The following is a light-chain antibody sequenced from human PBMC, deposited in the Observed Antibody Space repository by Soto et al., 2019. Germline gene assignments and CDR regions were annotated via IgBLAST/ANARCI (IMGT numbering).Light chain of an antibody. CDR1: SSDVGGYNY. CDR3: SSYTSSSTPYV. CDR2: EVS. V-gene: IGLV2-14*01. Sequence: QSALTQPASVSGSPGQSITISCTGTSSDVGGYNYVSWYQQHPGKAPKLMIYEVSNRPSGVSKSGNTASLTISGLQAEDEADYYCSSYTSSSTPYVFGTGTKLTVL. J-gene: IGLJ1*01.